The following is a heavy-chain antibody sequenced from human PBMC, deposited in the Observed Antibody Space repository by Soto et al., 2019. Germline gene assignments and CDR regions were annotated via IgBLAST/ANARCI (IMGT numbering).Heavy chain of an antibody. CDR2: ITWNGGIL. J-gene: IGHJ3*02. V-gene: IGHV3-9*01. Sequence: EEQLVESGGALVQPGGSLRLSCVASGFTFHDHAMHWVRQVPGKGLEWVSFITWNGGILAYADSIKGRFTISRDNAKNSLYLQMNSLRAEDTAFYYCTRGYCTVGSCAFDIWGQGTVVTVSS. D-gene: IGHD2-8*02. CDR3: TRGYCTVGSCAFDI. CDR1: GFTFHDHA.